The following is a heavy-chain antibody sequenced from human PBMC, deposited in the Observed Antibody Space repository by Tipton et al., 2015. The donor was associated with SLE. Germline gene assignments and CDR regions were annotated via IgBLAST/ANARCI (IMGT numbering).Heavy chain of an antibody. CDR1: GDSMPNSNFY. V-gene: IGHV4-39*07. Sequence: TLSLTCTVSGDSMPNSNFYWGWIRQPPGKGLEWIGSVSYLGSTSYNATLKSRVTISIDTSKKHFSLKLSSVTAADTAVYYCATSPLTLWGQGTLVTVSS. CDR2: VSYLGST. CDR3: ATSPLTL. J-gene: IGHJ4*02.